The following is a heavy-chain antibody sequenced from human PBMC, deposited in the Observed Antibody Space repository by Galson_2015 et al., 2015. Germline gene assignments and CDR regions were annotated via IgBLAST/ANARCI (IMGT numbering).Heavy chain of an antibody. D-gene: IGHD3-16*01. V-gene: IGHV1-46*01. CDR2: INPSGGST. CDR3: AREDRRGVSGLDY. Sequence: SVKVSCKAPGYTFTSYYMHWVRQAPGQGLEWMGIINPSGGSTSYAQKFQGRVTMTRDTSTSTVYMELSSLRSEDTAAYYCAREDRRGVSGLDYWGQGTLVTVSS. J-gene: IGHJ4*02. CDR1: GYTFTSYY.